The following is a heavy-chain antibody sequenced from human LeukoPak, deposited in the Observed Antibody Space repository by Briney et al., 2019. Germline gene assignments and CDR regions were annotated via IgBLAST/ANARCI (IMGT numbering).Heavy chain of an antibody. Sequence: SETLSLTCTGSGGSISSYYWSWIRQPPGKGLEGIGYIYYSGTTNYNPSLKSRVAISVDTSKNQCSLNLSSVTAADTAVYYCARFASSGWPSRWFDPWGQGTLVTVSS. V-gene: IGHV4-59*01. CDR3: ARFASSGWPSRWFDP. CDR2: IYYSGTT. D-gene: IGHD6-19*01. CDR1: GGSISSYY. J-gene: IGHJ5*02.